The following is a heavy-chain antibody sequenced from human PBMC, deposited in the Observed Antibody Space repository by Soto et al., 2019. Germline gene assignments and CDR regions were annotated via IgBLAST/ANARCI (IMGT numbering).Heavy chain of an antibody. V-gene: IGHV5-10-1*01. CDR1: GYSFTSYW. D-gene: IGHD3-22*01. Sequence: GESLKISCKGSGYSFTSYWISWVRQMPGKGLEWMGRIDPSDSYTNYSPSFQGHVTISADKSISTAYLQWSSLKASDTAMYYCARMAGYYDSSGYYSYFDYWGQGTLVTVSS. CDR3: ARMAGYYDSSGYYSYFDY. CDR2: IDPSDSYT. J-gene: IGHJ4*02.